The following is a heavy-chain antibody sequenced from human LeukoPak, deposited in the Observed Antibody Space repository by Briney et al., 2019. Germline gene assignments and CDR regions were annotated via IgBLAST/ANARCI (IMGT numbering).Heavy chain of an antibody. CDR2: IYYSGST. CDR3: ARQAAGSITIFGVVTSWFDP. V-gene: IGHV4-39*01. D-gene: IGHD3-3*01. J-gene: IGHJ5*02. CDR1: GGSISSSSYY. Sequence: SETLSLTCTVSGGSISSSSYYWGWIRQPPGKGLEWIGSIYYSGSTYYNPSLKSRVTISVDTSKNQFSLKLSSVTAADTAVYYCARQAAGSITIFGVVTSWFDPWGQGTLVTVSS.